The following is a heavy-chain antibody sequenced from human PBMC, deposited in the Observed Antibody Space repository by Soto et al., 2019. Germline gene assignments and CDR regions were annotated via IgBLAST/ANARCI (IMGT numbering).Heavy chain of an antibody. J-gene: IGHJ4*02. Sequence: ASVKVSCKASGYTFTSYGISWVRQAPGQGLEWMGWISAYNGNTNYAQKLQGRVTMTTDTSTSTAYMELRSLRSDDTAVYYCARVSSLPGIAAAGSDYWGQGTLVTGSS. CDR1: GYTFTSYG. D-gene: IGHD6-13*01. CDR3: ARVSSLPGIAAAGSDY. V-gene: IGHV1-18*01. CDR2: ISAYNGNT.